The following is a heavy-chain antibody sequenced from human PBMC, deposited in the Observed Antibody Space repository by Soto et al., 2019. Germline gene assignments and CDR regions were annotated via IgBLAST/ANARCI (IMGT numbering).Heavy chain of an antibody. J-gene: IGHJ6*02. CDR1: GFTFSSYW. CDR3: ARDPYSSGWYGGSDYYGMDV. D-gene: IGHD6-19*01. V-gene: IGHV3-7*05. Sequence: GGSLRLSCAASGFTFSSYWMSWVRQAPGKGLEWVANIKQDGSEKYYVDSVKGRFTISRDNAKNSLYLQMNSLRAEDTAVYYCARDPYSSGWYGGSDYYGMDVWGQGTTVTVSS. CDR2: IKQDGSEK.